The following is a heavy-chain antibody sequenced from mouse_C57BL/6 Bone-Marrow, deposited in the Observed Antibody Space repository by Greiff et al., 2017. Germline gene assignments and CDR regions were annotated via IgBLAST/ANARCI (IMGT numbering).Heavy chain of an antibody. J-gene: IGHJ3*01. CDR3: ARTYYSNFGFAY. CDR2: INPSSGYT. CDR1: GYTFTSYT. D-gene: IGHD2-5*01. V-gene: IGHV1-4*01. Sequence: VQLQQSGAELARPGASVKMSCKASGYTFTSYTMHWVKQRPGQGLEWIGYINPSSGYTKYNQKFKDKATLTVDKSSSTAYMQLSSLTSEDSAVYYCARTYYSNFGFAYWGQGTLVTVSA.